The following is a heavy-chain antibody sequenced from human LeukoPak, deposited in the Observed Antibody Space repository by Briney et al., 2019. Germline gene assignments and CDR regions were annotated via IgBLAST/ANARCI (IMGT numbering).Heavy chain of an antibody. Sequence: GGSLRLSCAASGFTFSTYAMGWVRPAPGKGLEWVSTISTSGTTTFYADSVKGRFTISRDNSKNTLYLQMDSLRAEDTAVYYCAKRRLQDQPHYDFGGQGTLVTVSS. CDR2: ISTSGTTT. V-gene: IGHV3-23*01. D-gene: IGHD3-3*01. CDR3: AKRRLQDQPHYDF. CDR1: GFTFSTYA. J-gene: IGHJ4*02.